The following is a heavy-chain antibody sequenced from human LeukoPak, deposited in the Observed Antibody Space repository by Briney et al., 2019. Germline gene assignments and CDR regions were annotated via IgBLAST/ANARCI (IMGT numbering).Heavy chain of an antibody. CDR2: IIPILGIA. CDR3: ASSSGIAATGMGY. V-gene: IGHV1-69*04. CDR1: GGTFSSYA. J-gene: IGHJ4*02. Sequence: SVKLSCKASGGTFSSYAISWVRQAPGQGLEWRGGIIPILGIANYAQKFQGRVTITADKSTSTAYMELSSQRSEDTAVYYCASSSGIAATGMGYWGQGTLVTVSS. D-gene: IGHD6-13*01.